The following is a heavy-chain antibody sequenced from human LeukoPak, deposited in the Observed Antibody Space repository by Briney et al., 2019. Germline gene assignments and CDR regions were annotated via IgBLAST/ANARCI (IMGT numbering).Heavy chain of an antibody. J-gene: IGHJ6*02. D-gene: IGHD4-17*01. Sequence: GALRLSCAASGFTFSSYGMHWVRQAPGKGLEWVAVIWYDGSNKYYADSVKGRFTISRDNSKNTLYLQMNSLRAEDTAVYYCARTYGDYDPLYYYYGMDVWGQGNTVTVSS. V-gene: IGHV3-33*01. CDR3: ARTYGDYDPLYYYYGMDV. CDR1: GFTFSSYG. CDR2: IWYDGSNK.